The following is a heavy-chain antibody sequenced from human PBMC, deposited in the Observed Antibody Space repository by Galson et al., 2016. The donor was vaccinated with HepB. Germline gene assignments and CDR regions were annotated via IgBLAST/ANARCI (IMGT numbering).Heavy chain of an antibody. CDR3: ARGRAPKTLDTFDI. J-gene: IGHJ3*02. V-gene: IGHV3-11*06. Sequence: SLRLSCAASGFTFSGFYMTWMRRAPGESLEWVSYISHSNGYTDYADSVKGRFFISRDNVRNSLFLQMSSLRAEDTALYFCARGRAPKTLDTFDIWGQGTMVTVSS. CDR1: GFTFSGFY. CDR2: ISHSNGYT.